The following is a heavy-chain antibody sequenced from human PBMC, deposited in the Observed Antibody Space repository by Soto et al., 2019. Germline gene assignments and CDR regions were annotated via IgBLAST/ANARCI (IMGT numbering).Heavy chain of an antibody. CDR3: ARGGYCSGGSCYYYGMDV. V-gene: IGHV4-30-2*01. D-gene: IGHD2-15*01. Sequence: QLQLQESGSGLVKPSQTLSLTCAVSGGSISSGGYSWSWIRQPPGKGLEWIGYIYHSGSTYYNPSLKSRVTISVDRSKNQFSLKLSSVTAADTAVYYCARGGYCSGGSCYYYGMDVWGQGTTVTVSS. CDR1: GGSISSGGYS. CDR2: IYHSGST. J-gene: IGHJ6*02.